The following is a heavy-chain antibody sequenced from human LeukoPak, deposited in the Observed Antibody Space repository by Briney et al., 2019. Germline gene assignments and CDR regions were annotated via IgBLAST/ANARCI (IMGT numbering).Heavy chain of an antibody. CDR1: GYTFTGYY. J-gene: IGHJ4*02. CDR2: IYPNRGGT. D-gene: IGHD3-16*02. Sequence: ASVKVSCKASGYTFTGYYMHWVRQARGQELEWMGWIYPNRGGTNYAQKFQGRVTMTRDTSTSTVYMELSSLRSEDTAVFYCARAQGSGIMITFGGVLAPSYYFDYWGQGTLVTVSS. CDR3: ARAQGSGIMITFGGVLAPSYYFDY. V-gene: IGHV1-2*02.